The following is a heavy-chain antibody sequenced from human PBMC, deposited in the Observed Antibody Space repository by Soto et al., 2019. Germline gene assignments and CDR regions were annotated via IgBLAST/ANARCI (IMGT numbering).Heavy chain of an antibody. Sequence: QVQLQEAGPGLVKPSQTLSLTCTVSGGSISSGDYYWSWIRQPPGKGLEWIGSIYYRGSTYYNPSLKSLVTISVDTYKNQFSLKLSSVTAADTAVYYCARVRSSIATRPFDYWGQGTLVTVSS. J-gene: IGHJ4*02. CDR1: GGSISSGDYY. CDR2: IYYRGST. CDR3: ARVRSSIATRPFDY. V-gene: IGHV4-30-4*01. D-gene: IGHD6-6*01.